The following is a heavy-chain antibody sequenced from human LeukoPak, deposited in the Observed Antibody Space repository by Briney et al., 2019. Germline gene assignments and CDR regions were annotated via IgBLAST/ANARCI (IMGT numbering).Heavy chain of an antibody. CDR3: ARDQGLWFGELLPHGEYFQH. J-gene: IGHJ1*01. D-gene: IGHD3-10*01. CDR2: IIPMFGRT. V-gene: IGHV1-69*13. CDR1: GGTFSGYA. Sequence: ASVKVSCKASGGTFSGYAFGWVRQAPGQGLEWMGGIIPMFGRTNYAQTFQGRVTITADESTSTAYMELTSLRSDDTAVYYCARDQGLWFGELLPHGEYFQHWGQGTLVTVSS.